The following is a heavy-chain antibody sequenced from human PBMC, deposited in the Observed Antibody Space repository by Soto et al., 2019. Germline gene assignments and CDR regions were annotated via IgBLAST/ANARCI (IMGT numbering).Heavy chain of an antibody. Sequence: QVQLVQSGAEVKKPGASVKVSCKASGYTFTGYYMHWVRQAPGQGLEWMRWINPNSGGTNYAQKFQGRVTMARHTSISTAYMELSRLRPDATAVYYCARPRPYGSSRFDAFDIWGKGTMVTVSS. D-gene: IGHD6-6*01. V-gene: IGHV1-2*02. CDR1: GYTFTGYY. CDR3: ARPRPYGSSRFDAFDI. CDR2: INPNSGGT. J-gene: IGHJ3*02.